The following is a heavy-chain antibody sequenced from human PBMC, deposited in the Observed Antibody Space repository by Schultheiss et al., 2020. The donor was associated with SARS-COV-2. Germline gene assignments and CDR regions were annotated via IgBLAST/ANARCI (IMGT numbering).Heavy chain of an antibody. D-gene: IGHD2-21*01. V-gene: IGHV1-46*01. CDR1: GYTFTDYY. Sequence: ASVKVSCKASGYTFTDYYIHWVRQAPGQGLEWMGIINPSGGSTSYAQKFQGRVTMTRDTSTSTVYMELSSLRSEDTAVYYCAAASPIPTSWFDPWGQGTLVTVSS. CDR3: AAASPIPTSWFDP. J-gene: IGHJ5*02. CDR2: INPSGGST.